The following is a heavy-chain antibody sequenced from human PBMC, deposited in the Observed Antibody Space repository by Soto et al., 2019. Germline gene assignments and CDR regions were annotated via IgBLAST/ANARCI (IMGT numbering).Heavy chain of an antibody. D-gene: IGHD5-12*01. V-gene: IGHV3-15*07. CDR3: AADVPSQGRGEFDY. CDR1: GFTFDNAW. CDR2: IKSRADVGTT. J-gene: IGHJ4*02. Sequence: EVQLVESGGGSVETGGSLRLSCAASGFTFDNAWMIWVRQAPGKGLEWVGRIKSRADVGTTEYAPPVKGRFTISRDDSKNSLSLQMNSLKAEDTGMYFCAADVPSQGRGEFDYWGQGALVTVSS.